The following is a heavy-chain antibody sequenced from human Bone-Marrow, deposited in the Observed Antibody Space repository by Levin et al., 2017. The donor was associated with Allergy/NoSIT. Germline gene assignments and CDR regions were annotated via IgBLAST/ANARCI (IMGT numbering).Heavy chain of an antibody. D-gene: IGHD5/OR15-5a*01. Sequence: GGSLRLSCAASGFTFSGSWMHWVRQAPGKGLVWVSRISGDGSSTLYADSVKGRFTISRDNAKNTLSLQMNSLGAEDTAVYFCARASSTIPNLVESWGQGTLVTVSA. CDR2: ISGDGSST. CDR1: GFTFSGSW. CDR3: ARASSTIPNLVES. J-gene: IGHJ5*02. V-gene: IGHV3-74*01.